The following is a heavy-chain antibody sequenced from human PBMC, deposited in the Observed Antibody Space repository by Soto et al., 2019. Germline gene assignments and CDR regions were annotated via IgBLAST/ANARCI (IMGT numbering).Heavy chain of an antibody. CDR1: GFTFSSYW. CDR3: ASSSMVRGVRRYFDY. D-gene: IGHD3-10*01. V-gene: IGHV3-7*01. Sequence: GGSLRLSCAASGFTFSSYWMSWVRQAPGKGLEWVANIKQDGSQKYYVDSVKGRFTISRDNAKNSLYLQMNSLRAEDTAVYYCASSSMVRGVRRYFDYWGQGTLVTVSS. CDR2: IKQDGSQK. J-gene: IGHJ4*02.